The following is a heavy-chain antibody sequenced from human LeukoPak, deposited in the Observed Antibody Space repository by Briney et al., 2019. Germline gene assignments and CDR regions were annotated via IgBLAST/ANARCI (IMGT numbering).Heavy chain of an antibody. CDR3: ARGLAVAGTTENWFDP. D-gene: IGHD6-19*01. Sequence: ASVKVSCKASGYTFTGYYMHWVRQAPGQGLEWMGIINPSGGSTSYAQKFQGRVTMTRDMSTSTVYMELSSLRSEDTAVYYCARGLAVAGTTENWFDPWGQGTLVTVSS. J-gene: IGHJ5*02. CDR1: GYTFTGYY. CDR2: INPSGGST. V-gene: IGHV1-46*01.